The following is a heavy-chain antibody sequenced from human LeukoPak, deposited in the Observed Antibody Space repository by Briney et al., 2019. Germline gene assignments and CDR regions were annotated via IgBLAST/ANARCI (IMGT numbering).Heavy chain of an antibody. CDR1: GFSFSDHG. V-gene: IGHV3-23*01. CDR3: AKDAIPYDRSSDIYYFDS. D-gene: IGHD3-22*01. CDR2: ISSSPG. Sequence: HPGGSLRLSCAASGFSFSDHGMAWVRQAPGKGLEWLSVISSSPGGEITISRDNSKKTLYLQMRNLRAEDTALYYCAKDAIPYDRSSDIYYFDSWGQGTLVAVSS. J-gene: IGHJ4*02.